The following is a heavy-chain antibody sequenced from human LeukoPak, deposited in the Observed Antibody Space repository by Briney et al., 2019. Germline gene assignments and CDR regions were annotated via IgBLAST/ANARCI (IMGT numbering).Heavy chain of an antibody. D-gene: IGHD3-10*01. CDR1: GFTFSDYY. CDR3: ARDMYYGSGTPMQYGMDV. CDR2: ISSSGSTI. V-gene: IGHV3-11*01. J-gene: IGHJ6*02. Sequence: GGSLRLSCAASGFTFSDYYMSWIRQAPGKGLEWVSYISSSGSTIYYADSVKGRFTLSRDNAKKSLYLQMSSLRAEDSAVYYCARDMYYGSGTPMQYGMDVWGQGTTVTVSS.